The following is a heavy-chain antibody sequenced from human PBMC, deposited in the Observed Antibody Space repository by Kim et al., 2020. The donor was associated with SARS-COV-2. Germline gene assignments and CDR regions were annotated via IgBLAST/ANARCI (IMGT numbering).Heavy chain of an antibody. CDR1: GFIFSSYE. CDR2: ISDSGSTT. D-gene: IGHD3-9*01. CDR3: ARESVTGSDALDI. Sequence: GGSLRLSCAASGFIFSSYEINWVRQAPGKGLEWVSYISDSGSTTYYAYSVKGRFTISRDNAKHSLFLQMNSLRDEDTAVYYCARESVTGSDALDIWGQGTLVTVSS. V-gene: IGHV3-48*03. J-gene: IGHJ3*02.